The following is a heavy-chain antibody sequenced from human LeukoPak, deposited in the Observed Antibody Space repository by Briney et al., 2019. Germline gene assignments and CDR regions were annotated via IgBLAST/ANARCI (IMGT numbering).Heavy chain of an antibody. CDR2: ISSSGSTI. Sequence: GGSLRLSCAASGFTFSSYEMNWVRQAPGKGLEWVSYISSSGSTIYYADSVKGRFTISRDNAKNSLYLQMNSLRAEDTAVYYCASITMVRGVTIKKETDAFDIWGQGTMVTVSS. V-gene: IGHV3-48*03. CDR3: ASITMVRGVTIKKETDAFDI. CDR1: GFTFSSYE. J-gene: IGHJ3*02. D-gene: IGHD3-10*01.